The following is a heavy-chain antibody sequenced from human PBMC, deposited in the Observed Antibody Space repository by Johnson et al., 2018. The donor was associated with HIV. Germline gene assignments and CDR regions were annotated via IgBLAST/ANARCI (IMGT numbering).Heavy chain of an antibody. V-gene: IGHV3-66*04. J-gene: IGHJ3*02. CDR1: GITVSSNY. Sequence: VQLVVSGGGLAQPGGSLRLSCAASGITVSSNYMSCVRQAPGKGLEWVQFLYSDGRTYDADTVKGRFPISRDGSKNTLFLQMNSLRAEDTAVYYCARRCSSSSCSHGAFDIWGQGTVVTVSS. D-gene: IGHD2-2*01. CDR3: ARRCSSSSCSHGAFDI. CDR2: LYSDGRT.